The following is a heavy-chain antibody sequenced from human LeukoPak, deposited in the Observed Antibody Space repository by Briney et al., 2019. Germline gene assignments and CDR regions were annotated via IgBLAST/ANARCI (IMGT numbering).Heavy chain of an antibody. CDR1: GDSMTSNNW. J-gene: IGHJ4*02. V-gene: IGHV4-4*02. D-gene: IGHD5-24*01. CDR2: IYHTGRT. Sequence: SETLSLTCAVSGDSMTSNNWWSWVRPPPGKGLEWIGDIYHTGRTNYNPSLKSRVTISVDKSKKQFSLKLDSVTAADTAVYYCARGTEADGTFMFDFWGQGTLVTVSS. CDR3: ARGTEADGTFMFDF.